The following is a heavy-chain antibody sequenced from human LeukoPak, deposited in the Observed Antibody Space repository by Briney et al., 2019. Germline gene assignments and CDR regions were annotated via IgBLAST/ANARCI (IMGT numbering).Heavy chain of an antibody. J-gene: IGHJ4*02. CDR3: ARHGSGYYFFDY. CDR2: IFYSGST. Sequence: SETLSLTCTVSGGSIRSFYWSWIRQPPGKGLEWIGYIFYSGSTNYNPSLKSRVTISVDTPKNQFSLKLSSVTAADTAVYYCARHGSGYYFFDYWGQGTLVTVSS. V-gene: IGHV4-59*08. D-gene: IGHD3-3*01. CDR1: GGSIRSFY.